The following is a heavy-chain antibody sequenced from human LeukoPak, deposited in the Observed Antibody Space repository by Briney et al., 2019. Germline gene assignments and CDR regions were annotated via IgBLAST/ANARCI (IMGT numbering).Heavy chain of an antibody. Sequence: GGSLRLSCAASGFTFSSYEMNWVRQAPGKGLEWVSYISSSGSTIYYADSVKGRFTISRDNAKNSLYLQMNSLRAEDTAVYYCARFADSSGYYSSSYFDYWGQGTLVTVSS. CDR2: ISSSGSTI. D-gene: IGHD3-22*01. CDR3: ARFADSSGYYSSSYFDY. J-gene: IGHJ4*02. V-gene: IGHV3-48*03. CDR1: GFTFSSYE.